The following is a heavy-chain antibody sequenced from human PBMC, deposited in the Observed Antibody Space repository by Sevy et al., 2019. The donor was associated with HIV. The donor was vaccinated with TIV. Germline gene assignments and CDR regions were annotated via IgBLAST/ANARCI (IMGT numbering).Heavy chain of an antibody. J-gene: IGHJ5*02. CDR2: ISPFNNKT. CDR1: GYTFSNYD. Sequence: ASVKVSCKASGYTFSNYDISWVRQAPGKGLEWMGGISPFNNKTNYAQKFHGRVSLTSDTSVTTAYMEVTSLRSDDTAVYYCARDRVHDWGEGWFDPWGQGTLVTVSS. D-gene: IGHD2-21*01. CDR3: ARDRVHDWGEGWFDP. V-gene: IGHV1-18*01.